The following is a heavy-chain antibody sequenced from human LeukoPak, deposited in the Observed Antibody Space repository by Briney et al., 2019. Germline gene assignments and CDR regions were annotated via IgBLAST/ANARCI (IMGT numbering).Heavy chain of an antibody. Sequence: GASVKVSCKASGYTFTSYGISWVRQAPGQGLEWMGWISAYNGNTNYAQKLQGRVTMTTDTPTSTAYMELRSLRSDDTAVYYCARVGYNWNDDYYFDCWGQGTLVTVSS. D-gene: IGHD1-1*01. V-gene: IGHV1-18*04. CDR1: GYTFTSYG. CDR2: ISAYNGNT. CDR3: ARVGYNWNDDYYFDC. J-gene: IGHJ4*02.